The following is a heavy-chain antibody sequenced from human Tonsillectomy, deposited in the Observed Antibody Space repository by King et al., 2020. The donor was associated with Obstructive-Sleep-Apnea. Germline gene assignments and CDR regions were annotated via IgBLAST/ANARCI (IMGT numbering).Heavy chain of an antibody. CDR2: IYYSGST. CDR3: ARSIEAGPSDY. V-gene: IGHV4-59*01. D-gene: IGHD6-25*01. CDR1: GGSISSYY. J-gene: IGHJ4*02. Sequence: QLQESGPGLVKPSETLSLTCTVSGGSISSYYWSWIRQPPGKGLEWIGYIYYSGSTNYNPSLKSRVTISVDTSKNQFSLKLSSVTAADTAVYYCARSIEAGPSDYWGQGTLVTVSS.